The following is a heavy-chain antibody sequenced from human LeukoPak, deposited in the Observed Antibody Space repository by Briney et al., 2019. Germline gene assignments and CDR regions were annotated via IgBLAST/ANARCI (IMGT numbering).Heavy chain of an antibody. V-gene: IGHV4-39*07. Sequence: SQTLSLTCTVSGDSTTRGGYYWSWVRQHPGKGLEWIGSIYYSGSTYYNPSLKSRVTISVDTSKNQFSLKLSSVTAADTAVYYCASLRGGIVATIHFDYWGQGTLVTVSS. D-gene: IGHD5-12*01. J-gene: IGHJ4*02. CDR3: ASLRGGIVATIHFDY. CDR1: GDSTTRGGYY. CDR2: IYYSGST.